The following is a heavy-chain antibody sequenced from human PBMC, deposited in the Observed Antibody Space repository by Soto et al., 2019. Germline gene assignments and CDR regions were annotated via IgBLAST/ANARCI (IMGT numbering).Heavy chain of an antibody. J-gene: IGHJ4*02. Sequence: QVRLQESGPGLVKPSQTVSLPCTDWGGSVSSSSYYWGWVRQPPGKGLAWVGYMYSSGSTYSNPSLTTPVDMSIDTAQSRFSLSLKYVTAADTAVYFCVRGTDCATVDARFRYFDTWGPGNLVTVSS. CDR2: MYSSGST. D-gene: IGHD3-22*01. CDR3: VRGTDCATVDARFRYFDT. CDR1: GGSVSSSSYY. V-gene: IGHV4-30-4*08.